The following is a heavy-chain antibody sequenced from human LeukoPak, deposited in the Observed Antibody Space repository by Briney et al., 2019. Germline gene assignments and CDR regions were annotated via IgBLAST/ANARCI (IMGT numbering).Heavy chain of an antibody. V-gene: IGHV3-74*01. CDR3: ARDRGYGYLFDY. J-gene: IGHJ4*02. CDR1: GFTFSSYW. CDR2: INSDGSST. D-gene: IGHD5-18*01. Sequence: GGSLRLSCVASGFTFSSYWMSWVRQAPGKGLVWVSRINSDGSSTSYADSVKGRFTISRDNAKNTLYLQMNSLRAEDTAVYYCARDRGYGYLFDYWGQGTLVTVSS.